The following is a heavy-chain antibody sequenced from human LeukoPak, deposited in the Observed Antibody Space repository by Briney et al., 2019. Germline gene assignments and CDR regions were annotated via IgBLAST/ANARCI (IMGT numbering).Heavy chain of an antibody. V-gene: IGHV3-23*01. Sequence: GGSLRLSCEASGFTFGSYGMSWVRQAPGKGLEWVSSISGSGDSTYYADSVKGRFSISRDNSKTTLYLQMNSLRAEDTAVYYCARGGYSYGYNAFDIWGQGTMVTVSS. CDR3: ARGGYSYGYNAFDI. CDR1: GFTFGSYG. J-gene: IGHJ3*02. CDR2: ISGSGDST. D-gene: IGHD5-18*01.